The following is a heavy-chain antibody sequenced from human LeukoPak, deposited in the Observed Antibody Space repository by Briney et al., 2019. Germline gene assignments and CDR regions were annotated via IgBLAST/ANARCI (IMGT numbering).Heavy chain of an antibody. CDR2: IYSGGST. J-gene: IGHJ3*02. Sequence: QPGGSLRLSCAASGFTFNTYAMSWVRQAPGKGLEGVSVIYSGGSTYYADSVKGRFTISRDDSKNTLYLQMNSRRAEDTAVYYCARDYGDYKSDAFDIWGQGTMVTVSS. V-gene: IGHV3-53*01. CDR1: GFTFNTYA. D-gene: IGHD4-17*01. CDR3: ARDYGDYKSDAFDI.